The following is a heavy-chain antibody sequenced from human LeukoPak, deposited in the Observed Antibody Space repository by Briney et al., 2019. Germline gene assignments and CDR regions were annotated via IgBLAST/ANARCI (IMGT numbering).Heavy chain of an antibody. CDR1: GFTFSSYG. J-gene: IGHJ3*02. CDR2: ISYDGSNK. D-gene: IGHD2-15*01. CDR3: AKGDYCSGGSCYRNAFDI. Sequence: GRSLRLSCAASGFTFSSYGIHWVRQAPGKGLEWVAVISYDGSNKYYADSVKGRFTISRDNSKNTLYLQMNSLRAEDTAVYYCAKGDYCSGGSCYRNAFDIWGQGTMVTVSS. V-gene: IGHV3-30*18.